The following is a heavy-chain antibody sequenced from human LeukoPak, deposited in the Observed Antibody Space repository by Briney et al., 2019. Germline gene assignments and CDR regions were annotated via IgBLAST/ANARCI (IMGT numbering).Heavy chain of an antibody. V-gene: IGHV4-34*01. J-gene: IGHJ4*02. CDR2: INHSGST. D-gene: IGHD4-17*01. Sequence: SETLSLTCAVYGGSFSGYYWSWIRQPPGKGLGWMGEINHSGSTNYNPSLKSRVTISVDTSKNQFSLKLSSVTAADTAAYYCARGLYGDYFDYWGQGTLVTVSS. CDR1: GGSFSGYY. CDR3: ARGLYGDYFDY.